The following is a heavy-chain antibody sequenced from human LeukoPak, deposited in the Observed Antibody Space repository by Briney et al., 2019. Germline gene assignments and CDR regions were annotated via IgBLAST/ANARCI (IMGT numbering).Heavy chain of an antibody. CDR2: IRYDGSNK. CDR1: GFTFSSYG. Sequence: PGGSLRLSCAASGFTFSSYGMHWVRQAPGKGLEWVAFIRYDGSNKYYADSVKGRFTISRDNSKNTLYLQMNSLRAEDTAVYYCAKDWALSGSYFRYWGQGTLVTVSS. J-gene: IGHJ4*02. D-gene: IGHD1-26*01. CDR3: AKDWALSGSYFRY. V-gene: IGHV3-30*02.